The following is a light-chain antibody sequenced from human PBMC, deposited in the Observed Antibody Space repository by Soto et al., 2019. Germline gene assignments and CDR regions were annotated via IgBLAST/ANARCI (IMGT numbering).Light chain of an antibody. V-gene: IGLV1-40*01. CDR3: CSYVGGYSYV. J-gene: IGLJ1*01. CDR1: NSNIGAGYD. CDR2: ANT. Sequence: QSVLTQPPSVSGAPGQRVTISCTGSNSNIGAGYDVHWYQQLPGTAPKLLIYANTNRPSGVPDRISGSKSGNTASLTISGLQAEDEADYYCCSYVGGYSYVFGIGTKLTVL.